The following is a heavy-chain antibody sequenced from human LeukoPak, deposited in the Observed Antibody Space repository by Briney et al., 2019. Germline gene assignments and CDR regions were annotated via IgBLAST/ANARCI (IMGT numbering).Heavy chain of an antibody. CDR3: ARARDYFDY. J-gene: IGHJ4*02. CDR1: GFTFSSYW. CDR2: IKHDGSEK. V-gene: IGHV3-7*01. Sequence: PGGSLRLSCAASGFTFSSYWMSWVRQAPGKGLEWVANIKHDGSEKNYVDSVKGRFTISRDNAKTSLYLQMNSLRVEDTAVYYCARARDYFDYWGQGTLVTVSS.